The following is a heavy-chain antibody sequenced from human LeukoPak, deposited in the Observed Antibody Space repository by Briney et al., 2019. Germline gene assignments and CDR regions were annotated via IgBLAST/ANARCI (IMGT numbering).Heavy chain of an antibody. D-gene: IGHD3-10*01. CDR2: TNPNSGGT. CDR3: ARDPQTSAYYYGSGSFRTLDY. V-gene: IGHV1-2*02. J-gene: IGHJ4*02. CDR1: GYTFTGYY. Sequence: ASLKVSCKASGYTFTGYYMHWVRQAPGQGLQWMGWTNPNSGGTNYAQMFQGRVTMTRDTSISTAYMELSRLRSDDTAVYYCARDPQTSAYYYGSGSFRTLDYWGQGTLVTVSS.